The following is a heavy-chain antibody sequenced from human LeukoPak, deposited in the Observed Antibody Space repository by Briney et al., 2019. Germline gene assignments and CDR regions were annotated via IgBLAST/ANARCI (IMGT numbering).Heavy chain of an antibody. D-gene: IGHD1-26*01. CDR2: ISYDGSNK. Sequence: PGRSLRLSCAASGFTFSSYAMHWVRQAPGKGLEWVAVISYDGSNKYYADSVKGRFTISRDNSKNTLYLQMNSLRAEDTAVYYCARGYRPYSGSYSLYYHGMDVWGQGTTVTVSS. V-gene: IGHV3-30-3*01. J-gene: IGHJ6*02. CDR3: ARGYRPYSGSYSLYYHGMDV. CDR1: GFTFSSYA.